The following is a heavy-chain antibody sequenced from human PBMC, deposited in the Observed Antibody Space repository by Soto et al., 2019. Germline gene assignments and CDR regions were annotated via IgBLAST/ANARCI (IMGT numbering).Heavy chain of an antibody. D-gene: IGHD6-13*01. CDR1: GGTISSGGYY. V-gene: IGHV4-31*03. CDR2: IYYSGST. J-gene: IGHJ4*02. Sequence: LDLTSTVSGGTISSGGYYVSWIRQHPGKGLEWIGYIYYSGSTYYNPSLKSRVTISVDTSKNQFSLKLSSVTAADTAVYYCVGRTAAAWYYFAYWGQGTLVPVSS. CDR3: VGRTAAAWYYFAY.